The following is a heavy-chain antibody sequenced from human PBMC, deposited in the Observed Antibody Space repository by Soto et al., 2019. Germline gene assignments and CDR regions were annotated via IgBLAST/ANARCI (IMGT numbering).Heavy chain of an antibody. V-gene: IGHV3-74*01. CDR3: ATAEVDY. J-gene: IGHJ4*02. Sequence: PGGSLRLSCAASGFTFGNYWMHWVRQAPGKGLEWVSRMNSDGSTTNYADSVKSRFTVSRDNARNTLHLQMNSLRAEDTAVYYCATAEVDYWGPGTLVTVSS. CDR1: GFTFGNYW. CDR2: MNSDGSTT.